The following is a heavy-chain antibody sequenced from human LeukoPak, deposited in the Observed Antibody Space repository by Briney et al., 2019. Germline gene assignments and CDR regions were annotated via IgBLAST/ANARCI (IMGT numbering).Heavy chain of an antibody. CDR2: ISGSGGST. CDR3: ARHVVAVGFDY. D-gene: IGHD3-22*01. J-gene: IGHJ4*02. CDR1: GFTFSSYG. V-gene: IGHV3-23*01. Sequence: GGTLRLSCAASGFTFSSYGMSWVRQAPGKGLEWVSAISGSGGSTYYADSVKGRFTISRDNAKNSLYLQMNGLRAEDTAVYYCARHVVAVGFDYWGQGTLVTVSS.